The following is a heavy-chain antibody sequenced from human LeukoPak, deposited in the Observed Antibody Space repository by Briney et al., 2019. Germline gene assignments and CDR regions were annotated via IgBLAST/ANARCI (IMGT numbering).Heavy chain of an antibody. V-gene: IGHV4-31*03. Sequence: PSQTLSLTCTVSGGSISSGGYYWSWIRQHPGKGLEWIGYIYYSGSTYYNPSLKSRVTISVDTSKNQFSLKLSSGTAADTAAYYCARGDTVTTRGYYFDYWGQGTLVTVSS. CDR1: GGSISSGGYY. CDR2: IYYSGST. CDR3: ARGDTVTTRGYYFDY. D-gene: IGHD4-17*01. J-gene: IGHJ4*02.